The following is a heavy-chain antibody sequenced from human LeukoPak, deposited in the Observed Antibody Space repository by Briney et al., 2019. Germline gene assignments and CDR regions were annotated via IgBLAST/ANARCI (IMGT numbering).Heavy chain of an antibody. V-gene: IGHV4-39*07. CDR2: IYYSGST. J-gene: IGHJ3*02. D-gene: IGHD2-2*01. CDR3: ARARYANAWYAFDI. Sequence: SETLSLTCTVSGGSISSSSYYWGWIRQPPGKGLEWIGSIYYSGSTYYNPSLKSRVTISVDTSKNQFSLKLTSVTAADTAVYYCARARYANAWYAFDIWGHGTMVTVSS. CDR1: GGSISSSSYY.